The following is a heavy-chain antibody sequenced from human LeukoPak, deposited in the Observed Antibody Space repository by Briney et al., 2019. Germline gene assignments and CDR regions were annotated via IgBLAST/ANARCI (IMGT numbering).Heavy chain of an antibody. Sequence: ASVKVSCKASGFTFTSSAMQWVRQARGQRLEWIGWIVVGSGNTNYAQKFQERVTITRDMSTSTAYMELSSLRSEDTAVYYCARDWGIAVAGKGLGFDYWGQGTLVTVSS. D-gene: IGHD6-19*01. CDR3: ARDWGIAVAGKGLGFDY. J-gene: IGHJ4*02. CDR1: GFTFTSSA. V-gene: IGHV1-58*02. CDR2: IVVGSGNT.